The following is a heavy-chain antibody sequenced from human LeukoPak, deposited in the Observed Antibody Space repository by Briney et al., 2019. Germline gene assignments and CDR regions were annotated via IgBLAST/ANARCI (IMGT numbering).Heavy chain of an antibody. CDR2: ITWNSDDM. D-gene: IGHD1-1*01. J-gene: IGHJ4*02. CDR1: GFSFEAYG. V-gene: IGHV3-9*01. CDR3: TRVTSWRTGFDY. Sequence: HPGGSLRLSCAPSGFSFEAYGMYSVRHAPGKGLEWVSGITWNSDDMAYADSVKGGFTISRDNAKNCLYLQMNSLTVEDTALYYCTRVTSWRTGFDYWGQGTLVTVSS.